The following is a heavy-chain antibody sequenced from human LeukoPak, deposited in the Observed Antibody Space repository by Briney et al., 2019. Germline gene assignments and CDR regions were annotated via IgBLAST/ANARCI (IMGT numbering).Heavy chain of an antibody. CDR2: ISAYNGYT. Sequence: ASVKVSCKASGYTFTNYGFSWVRQAPGQGLEWMGWISAYNGYTDYAQKLQFRVTMTTDTSTSTAYMGLRSLRSDDTAVYCCARDKAVTTEVTQHFQHWGQGTLVTVSS. V-gene: IGHV1-18*01. CDR1: GYTFTNYG. CDR3: ARDKAVTTEVTQHFQH. D-gene: IGHD4-23*01. J-gene: IGHJ1*01.